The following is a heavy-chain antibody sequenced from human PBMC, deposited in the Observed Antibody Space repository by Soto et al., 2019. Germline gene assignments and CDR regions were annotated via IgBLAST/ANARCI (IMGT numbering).Heavy chain of an antibody. D-gene: IGHD3-9*01. V-gene: IGHV4-59*01. J-gene: IGHJ3*02. CDR1: GGSISSSY. CDR3: ARCNFDILTGYCAFDI. CDR2: IYHSGSI. Sequence: PSGTLSLSCTVSGGSISSSYWSWIRQPPGKGLKYIGYIYHSGSINYKPSLKSRVTISLDTSKNHFSLKLSSVTAADTAVYYCARCNFDILTGYCAFDIWGQGTMVTVS.